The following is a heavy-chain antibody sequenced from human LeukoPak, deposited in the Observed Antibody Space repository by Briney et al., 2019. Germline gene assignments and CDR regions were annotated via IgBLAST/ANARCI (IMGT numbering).Heavy chain of an antibody. CDR1: GFTFSSYE. CDR2: IYSGGST. D-gene: IGHD2-15*01. Sequence: GGSLRLSCAASGFTFSSYEMNWVRQAPGKGLEWVSLIYSGGSTYYADSVKGRFTISRDNSKNTLYLQMNSLRAEDTAVYYCARVAVVAATLKGYAFDIWGQGTMVTVSS. CDR3: ARVAVVAATLKGYAFDI. J-gene: IGHJ3*02. V-gene: IGHV3-66*01.